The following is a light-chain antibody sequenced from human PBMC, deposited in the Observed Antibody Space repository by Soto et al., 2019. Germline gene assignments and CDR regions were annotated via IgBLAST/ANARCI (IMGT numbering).Light chain of an antibody. CDR2: DAS. V-gene: IGKV3D-20*01. Sequence: ESVLTQSPATLSLSPGESATLSCRASQTVRNNYLAWYQQKPGQAPRLLIYDASSRATGIPDRFSGGGSGTDFTLTICRLEPEDFAVYYCQQFSSYPRTFGGGTKVDIK. CDR1: QTVRNNY. J-gene: IGKJ4*01. CDR3: QQFSSYPRT.